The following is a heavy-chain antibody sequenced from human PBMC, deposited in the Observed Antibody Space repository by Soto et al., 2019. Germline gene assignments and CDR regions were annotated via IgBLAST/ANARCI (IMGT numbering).Heavy chain of an antibody. V-gene: IGHV3-33*08. J-gene: IGHJ6*02. CDR3: ARDPYYDILTGLYGMDV. Sequence: GGSLRLSCAASGFTFSRYGMHWVRPAPGKGLEWVAVIWYDGSNKYYADSVKGRFTISRDNSKNPLYLQMNSLRAEDTAVYYCARDPYYDILTGLYGMDVWGQGTTVTVSS. CDR2: IWYDGSNK. D-gene: IGHD3-9*01. CDR1: GFTFSRYG.